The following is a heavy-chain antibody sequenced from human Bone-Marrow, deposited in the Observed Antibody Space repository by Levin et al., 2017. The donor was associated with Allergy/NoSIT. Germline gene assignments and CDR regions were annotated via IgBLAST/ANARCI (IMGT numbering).Heavy chain of an antibody. J-gene: IGHJ4*02. CDR1: GYTFTAYY. V-gene: IGHV1-2*06. CDR3: ARVPGSLTGLIDY. CDR2: INPSFGGT. Sequence: RASVKVSCKASGYTFTAYYIHWMRQAPGQGLEWMGRINPSFGGTNYAQRFQGRVTMTRDTSIDTAYMELSSLRSDDTAVYFCARVPGSLTGLIDYWGQGTLVTVSS.